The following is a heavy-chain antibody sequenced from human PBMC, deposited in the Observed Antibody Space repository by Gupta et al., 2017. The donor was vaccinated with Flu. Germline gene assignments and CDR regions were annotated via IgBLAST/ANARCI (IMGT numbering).Heavy chain of an antibody. Sequence: GFTLASYDMSWVRQAPGRGLEWVSFISSSGVTYYGDPVRGRFTISRDNAKNSLYLQMSGLRDEDTAVYYCATGHWAKWGQGTLVTVSS. J-gene: IGHJ4*02. CDR3: ATGHWAK. V-gene: IGHV3-48*03. D-gene: IGHD3-16*01. CDR1: GFTLASYD. CDR2: ISSSGVT.